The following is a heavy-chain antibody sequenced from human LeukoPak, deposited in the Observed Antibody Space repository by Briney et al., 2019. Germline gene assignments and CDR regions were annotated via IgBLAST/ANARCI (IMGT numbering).Heavy chain of an antibody. CDR1: GYTFNDYY. Sequence: ASVKVSCKTSGYTFNDYYVHWVRQAPGQGLEWIGCINPNSGRTNYAPKFQGRVTLTTDTSISTAYMELSSLISGDTALYFCARDSSDVLTGYYHFWGQGTLVTVSS. CDR2: INPNSGRT. D-gene: IGHD3-9*01. J-gene: IGHJ4*02. V-gene: IGHV1-2*02. CDR3: ARDSSDVLTGYYHF.